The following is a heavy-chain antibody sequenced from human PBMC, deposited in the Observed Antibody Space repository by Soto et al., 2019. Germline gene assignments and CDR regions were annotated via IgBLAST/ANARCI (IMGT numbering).Heavy chain of an antibody. D-gene: IGHD6-13*01. V-gene: IGHV4-59*01. J-gene: IGHJ4*02. CDR2: IYYRGNT. Sequence: SETLSLTCTVSGGSISSDYWSWIRQPPGKGLEWIGYIYYRGNTNYNPSLKSRVTISVDTSKSQFSLKVSSVTAADTAVYYCARGTSWQLPFDYWGQGTLVTVSS. CDR3: ARGTSWQLPFDY. CDR1: GGSISSDY.